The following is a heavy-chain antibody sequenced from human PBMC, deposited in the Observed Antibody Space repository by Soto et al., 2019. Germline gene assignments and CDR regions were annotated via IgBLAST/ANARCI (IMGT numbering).Heavy chain of an antibody. V-gene: IGHV5-51*01. J-gene: IGHJ4*02. CDR1: GYSFTSYW. CDR3: ARRPYYSYGYYFDY. CDR2: IYPGDSDT. D-gene: IGHD5-18*01. Sequence: GESLKISCTGSGYSFTSYWIGWVRQMPGKGLEWMGIIYPGDSDTRYSPSFQGQIPISADKSISTAYLQWSSLKASGTAMYYCARRPYYSYGYYFDYWGQGTLVTVSS.